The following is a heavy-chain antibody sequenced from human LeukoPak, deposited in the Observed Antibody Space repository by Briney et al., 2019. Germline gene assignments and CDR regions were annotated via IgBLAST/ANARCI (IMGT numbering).Heavy chain of an antibody. D-gene: IGHD3-9*01. Sequence: ASVKVSCKASGYTFTSYGISWVRQAPGQGLEWMGWISAYNGNTNYAQKLQGRVTMTTDTSTSTAYMELRSLRSDDTAVYYCAATYYDILTGYLNYYYGMDVWGQGTTVTVSS. J-gene: IGHJ6*02. V-gene: IGHV1-18*01. CDR1: GYTFTSYG. CDR3: AATYYDILTGYLNYYYGMDV. CDR2: ISAYNGNT.